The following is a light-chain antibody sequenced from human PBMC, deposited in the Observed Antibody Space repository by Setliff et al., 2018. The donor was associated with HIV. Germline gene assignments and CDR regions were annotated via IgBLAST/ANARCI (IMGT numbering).Light chain of an antibody. V-gene: IGKV1-9*01. J-gene: IGKJ4*01. CDR3: QQLNSYPLT. CDR2: AAS. CDR1: QDIKNY. Sequence: DIELTPSPSLVSASVGDRVTITCRASQDIKNYLAWYQQEPRQPPKLLIYAASTLHGGVPSRFSGSGSGTEFTLTINSLQPEDFATYFCQQLNSYPLTFGGGTKVDIK.